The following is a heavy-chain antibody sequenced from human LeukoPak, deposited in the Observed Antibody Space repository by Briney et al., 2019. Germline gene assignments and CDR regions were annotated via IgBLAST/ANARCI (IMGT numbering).Heavy chain of an antibody. CDR3: ARRNAMDV. Sequence: GGSLRLSCAASGLTFNNYAMYWVRQAPGKGLEWVANINRDGSERYYVDSVKGRFTISRDDAKSSLYLQMNSLRAEDTAVYYCARRNAMDVWGQGTTVIVFS. J-gene: IGHJ6*02. CDR1: GLTFNNYA. V-gene: IGHV3-7*03. CDR2: INRDGSER.